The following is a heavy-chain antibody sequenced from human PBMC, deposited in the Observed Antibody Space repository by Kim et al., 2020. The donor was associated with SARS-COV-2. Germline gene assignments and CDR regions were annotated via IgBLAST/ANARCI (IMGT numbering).Heavy chain of an antibody. J-gene: IGHJ4*02. D-gene: IGHD4-17*01. CDR2: ISGSGGST. CDR3: ATITTVVTRVDY. Sequence: GESLKISCAASGFTFSSYAMSWVRQAPGKGLEWVSAISGSGGSTYYADSVKGRFTISRDNSKNTLYLQMNSLRAEDTAVYYCATITTVVTRVDYWGQGTLVTVSS. CDR1: GFTFSSYA. V-gene: IGHV3-23*01.